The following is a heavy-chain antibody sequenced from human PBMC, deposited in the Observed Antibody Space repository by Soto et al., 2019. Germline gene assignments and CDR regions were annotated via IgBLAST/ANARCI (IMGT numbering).Heavy chain of an antibody. V-gene: IGHV4-4*07. CDR3: GRGGRDGYNFDAP. J-gene: IGHJ5*02. CDR1: VGSISSYY. Sequence: PSETLSLTCPVSVGSISSYYWIWIRQPAGKGLEWIGRIYTSGSTNYNPSLKSRVTMSVDTSTNQFSLKLSSVTAADTAVYYCGRGGRDGYNFDAPWGQGTLITVS. D-gene: IGHD5-12*01. CDR2: IYTSGST.